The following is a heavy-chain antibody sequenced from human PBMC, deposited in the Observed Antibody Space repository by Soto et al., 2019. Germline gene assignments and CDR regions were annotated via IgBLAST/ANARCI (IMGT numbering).Heavy chain of an antibody. CDR1: GYTLTELS. CDR3: ARGTHRVPLFY. Sequence: VASVKVSCKVSGYTLTELSMHWVRQAPGKGLEWMGGISAYNGNTNYAQKLQGRVTMTTDTSTSTAYMELRSLRSDDTAVYYCARGTHRVPLFYWGQGTLVTVSS. CDR2: ISAYNGNT. J-gene: IGHJ4*02. D-gene: IGHD5-18*01. V-gene: IGHV1-18*01.